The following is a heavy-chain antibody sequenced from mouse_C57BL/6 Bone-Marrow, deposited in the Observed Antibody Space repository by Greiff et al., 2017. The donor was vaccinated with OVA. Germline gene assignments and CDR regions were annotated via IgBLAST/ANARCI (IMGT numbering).Heavy chain of an antibody. Sequence: VKLMESGAELVKPGASVKLSCKASGYTFTSYWMHWVKQRPGQGLEWIGMIHPNSGSTNYNEKFKSKATLTVDKSSSTAYMQLSSLTSEDSAVYYCARRGLLRYFDYWGQGTTLTVSS. J-gene: IGHJ2*01. CDR3: ARRGLLRYFDY. CDR1: GYTFTSYW. D-gene: IGHD1-1*01. CDR2: IHPNSGST. V-gene: IGHV1-64*01.